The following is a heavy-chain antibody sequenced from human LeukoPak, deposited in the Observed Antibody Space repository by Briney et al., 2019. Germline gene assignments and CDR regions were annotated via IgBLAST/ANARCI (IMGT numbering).Heavy chain of an antibody. D-gene: IGHD5-24*01. CDR1: GFTVSSNY. V-gene: IGHV3-53*01. CDR3: ARGDGYNSPYYFHY. Sequence: GGALRLSCAASGFTVSSNYMNWVRQAPGKGLEWVSVIYGGGNIYYAGSVTGRFTISRDNSKNTLYLQMNSLRAEDTAVYYCARGDGYNSPYYFHYWGQGTLVPVSS. J-gene: IGHJ4*02. CDR2: IYGGGNI.